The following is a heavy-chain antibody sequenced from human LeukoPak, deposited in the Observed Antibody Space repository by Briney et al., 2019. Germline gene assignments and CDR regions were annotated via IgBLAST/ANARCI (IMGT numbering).Heavy chain of an antibody. V-gene: IGHV3-9*01. CDR2: INWNTNSI. CDR1: GFTFDDYA. CDR3: ARVSGSYSGYYFDY. J-gene: IGHJ4*02. Sequence: GGSLRLSCAASGFTFDDYAMHWVRQAPGKGLEWVSGINWNTNSIKYADSVKGRFTISRDNAKNSLYLQMNSLRAEDTAVYYCARVSGSYSGYYFDYWGQGTLVTVSS. D-gene: IGHD1-26*01.